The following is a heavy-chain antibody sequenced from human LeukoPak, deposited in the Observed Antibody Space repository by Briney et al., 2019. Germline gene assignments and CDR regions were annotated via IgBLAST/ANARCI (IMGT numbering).Heavy chain of an antibody. Sequence: PGGSLRLSCAAPGFTFSSYEMNWVRQAPGKGLEWVSYISSSGSTIYYADSVKGRFTISRDNAKNSLYLQMNSQRAEDTAVYYCARVYSYGYAAFDYWGQGTLVTVSS. CDR2: ISSSGSTI. CDR3: ARVYSYGYAAFDY. D-gene: IGHD5-18*01. V-gene: IGHV3-48*03. CDR1: GFTFSSYE. J-gene: IGHJ4*02.